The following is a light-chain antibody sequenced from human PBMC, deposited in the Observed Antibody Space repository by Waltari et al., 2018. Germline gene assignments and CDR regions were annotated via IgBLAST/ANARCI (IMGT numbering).Light chain of an antibody. CDR2: DAS. J-gene: IGKJ1*01. CDR1: QSIGIW. CDR3: QQYHAYSWA. V-gene: IGKV1-5*01. Sequence: DIQVTQSPSTLSAPVGDRVTIPCRASQSIGIWLAWYQQKPGKAPKVLIYDASTLESGVPSRFSASGSGTDFSLTISGLQPEDFATYYCQQYHAYSWAFGQGTKVEVK.